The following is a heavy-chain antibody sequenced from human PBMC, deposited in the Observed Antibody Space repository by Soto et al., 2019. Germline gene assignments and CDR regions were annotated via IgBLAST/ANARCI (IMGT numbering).Heavy chain of an antibody. CDR3: ARDQTDGGGYSAP. CDR2: IWNDGSNE. D-gene: IGHD2-21*02. V-gene: IGHV3-33*01. Sequence: QVQLVESGGGVVQPGGSLRLSCEASGFPFSSYGIHWVRQAPGKGLEWLAIIWNDGSNEYYADSVKGRFTISRDNSKKRVYLKVDNLGAEDPVVFFWARDQTDGGGYSAPWGQGPLATVPP. CDR1: GFPFSSYG. J-gene: IGHJ5*02.